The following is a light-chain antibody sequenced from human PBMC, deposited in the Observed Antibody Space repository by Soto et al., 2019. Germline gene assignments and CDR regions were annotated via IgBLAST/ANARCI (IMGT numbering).Light chain of an antibody. CDR3: QQLATSXLT. V-gene: IGKV3-20*01. CDR1: QSLSSRY. J-gene: IGKJ4*01. Sequence: ENALTQYPGTLSLSAGERATLSWRASQSLSSRYLAWYQQKPGHAPRLLMYGASSRATGIPDRFSGIGSGTDFTLTISRLEXEDFAVYDGQQLATSXLTFGGGTKVDI. CDR2: GAS.